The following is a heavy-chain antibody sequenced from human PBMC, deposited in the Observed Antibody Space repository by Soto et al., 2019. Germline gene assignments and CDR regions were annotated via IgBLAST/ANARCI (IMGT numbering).Heavy chain of an antibody. V-gene: IGHV4-4*07. CDR3: ARYSSNWFQTEGMDV. D-gene: IGHD6-13*01. CDR2: IDTSGNT. CDR1: GGSISTYY. Sequence: SETLSLTCTVSGGSISTYYWSWIRQPAGKGLEWIGRIDTSGNTNYNPSLKSRVTMSVDTSKKQFSLKLTSVTAADTAVYYCARYSSNWFQTEGMDVWGQGTTVNRLL. J-gene: IGHJ6*02.